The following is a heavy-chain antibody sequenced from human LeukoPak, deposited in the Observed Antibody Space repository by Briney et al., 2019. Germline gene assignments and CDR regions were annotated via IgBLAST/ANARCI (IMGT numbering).Heavy chain of an antibody. Sequence: GGSLRLSCAASGFTFSAYNMNWVRRTPGKGLEWVSSITTSSSYMFYADSVRGRFTISRDNAKNSLYLQMNSLRAEDTAVYYCARHLSGVTGYTYGRGIDYWGQGTLVTVSS. J-gene: IGHJ4*02. V-gene: IGHV3-21*01. CDR3: ARHLSGVTGYTYGRGIDY. CDR2: ITTSSSYM. CDR1: GFTFSAYN. D-gene: IGHD5-18*01.